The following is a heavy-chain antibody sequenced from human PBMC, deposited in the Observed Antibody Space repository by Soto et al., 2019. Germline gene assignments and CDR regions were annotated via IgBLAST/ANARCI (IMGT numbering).Heavy chain of an antibody. D-gene: IGHD2-21*01. Sequence: EVQLVESGGGLVQPGGSLRLSCAASGFTFSSYAMHWVRQAPGKGLEYVSVITSNGGTTDYASSVKGRFTISRDNSKNTRYLQMGSLRAEDMAVYYCARRIPFGYGMDVWGQGTTVTVSS. CDR2: ITSNGGTT. J-gene: IGHJ6*02. CDR1: GFTFSSYA. CDR3: ARRIPFGYGMDV. V-gene: IGHV3-64*01.